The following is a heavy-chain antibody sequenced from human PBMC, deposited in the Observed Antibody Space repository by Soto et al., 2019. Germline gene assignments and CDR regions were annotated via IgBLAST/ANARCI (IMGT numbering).Heavy chain of an antibody. CDR3: ARVPYYFTSGTDYGMDV. CDR1: GFTFSDYY. CDR2: ISSSGGYT. J-gene: IGHJ6*02. D-gene: IGHD3-10*01. V-gene: IGHV3-11*06. Sequence: GGSLRLSCAASGFTFSDYYMSWIRQAPGKGLDWVSYISSSGGYTNYADSVNGRFTVSRDNAKNSLYLQMHSLRAEDTAVYYCARVPYYFTSGTDYGMDVWGHGTTVTVSS.